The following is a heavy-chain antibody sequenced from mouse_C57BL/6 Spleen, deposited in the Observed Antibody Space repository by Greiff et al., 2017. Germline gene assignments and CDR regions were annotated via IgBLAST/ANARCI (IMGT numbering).Heavy chain of an antibody. CDR1: GFSLSTSGMG. CDR3: AGSGVITTGVATARWYFDV. J-gene: IGHJ1*03. Sequence: QVQLKESGPGILQSSQTLSLTCSFSGFSLSTSGMGVSWIRQPSGKGLEWLAHIYWDDDKRYNPSLKSRLTISKDTSRNQVIIKISSVDTAETATNYCAGSGVITTGVATARWYFDVWGTGTTVTVSS. V-gene: IGHV8-12*01. CDR2: IYWDDDK. D-gene: IGHD1-1*01.